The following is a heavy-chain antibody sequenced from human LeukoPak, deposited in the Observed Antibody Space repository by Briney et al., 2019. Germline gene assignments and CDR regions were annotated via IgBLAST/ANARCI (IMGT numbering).Heavy chain of an antibody. J-gene: IGHJ4*02. CDR1: GFTFTDYA. Sequence: GGSLRLSCVASGFTFTDYAMTWVRQPPGRRLEWVSTITTTVGDTHYADSVKGRFTISRDNAKNSLYLQMNSLRAEDTAVYYCARDGPKGSQDYWGQGTLVTVSS. CDR3: ARDGPKGSQDY. V-gene: IGHV3-21*01. CDR2: ITTTVGDT. D-gene: IGHD1-26*01.